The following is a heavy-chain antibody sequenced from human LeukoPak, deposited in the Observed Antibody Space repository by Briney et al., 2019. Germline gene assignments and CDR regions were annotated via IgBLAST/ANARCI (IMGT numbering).Heavy chain of an antibody. V-gene: IGHV4-4*07. CDR3: ARELVVVVADVDWFDP. D-gene: IGHD2-15*01. J-gene: IGHJ5*02. CDR2: IYTSGST. Sequence: PSETLSLTCTVSGGSISSYYWSWIRQPAGKGLEWIGRIYTSGSTNYNPSLKSRVSMSVDTSKNQFSLKLSSVSAADTAVYYCARELVVVVADVDWFDPWGQGTLVTVSS. CDR1: GGSISSYY.